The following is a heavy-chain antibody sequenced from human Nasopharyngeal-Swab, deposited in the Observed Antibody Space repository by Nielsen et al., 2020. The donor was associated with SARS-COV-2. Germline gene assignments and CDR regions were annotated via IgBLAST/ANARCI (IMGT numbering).Heavy chain of an antibody. Sequence: GESLKISCAASGFSFNDHYMNWIRLAPGRGLEWVAYISYTGTAIEYADSVKGRFTISRDTSKKSLFLQMSSLRVEDTAVYYCARGLLINSHLFDSWGQGTLVTVSS. CDR2: ISYTGTAI. D-gene: IGHD3-10*01. CDR3: ARGLLINSHLFDS. V-gene: IGHV3-11*01. J-gene: IGHJ4*02. CDR1: GFSFNDHY.